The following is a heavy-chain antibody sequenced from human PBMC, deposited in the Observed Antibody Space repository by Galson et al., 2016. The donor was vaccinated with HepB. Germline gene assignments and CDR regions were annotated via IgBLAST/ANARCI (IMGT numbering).Heavy chain of an antibody. V-gene: IGHV4-61*02. CDR1: GGSVSSGTYF. J-gene: IGHJ5*02. CDR3: ARELGS. D-gene: IGHD3-16*01. CDR2: IYTSGST. Sequence: TLSLTCSVSGGSVSSGTYFWNWIRQPAGKGLEWIGLIYTSGSTKYNPSLKSRLTISLDTSKNQFSLELISVTAADTAVYYCARELGSWSQGTLVTVSS.